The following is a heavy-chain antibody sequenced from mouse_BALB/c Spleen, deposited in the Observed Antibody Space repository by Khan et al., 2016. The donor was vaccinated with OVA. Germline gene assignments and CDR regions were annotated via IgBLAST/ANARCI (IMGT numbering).Heavy chain of an antibody. Sequence: EVELVESGGDLVRPGGSLKLSCSASGFTFSTYSMSWVRQTPDKRLEWVATISSAGDYTFFPDSVKGRFTISRDNARNTLYLQMSSLRSEDTARYYCASHLTGSFAYWGQGTLVTVSA. J-gene: IGHJ3*01. CDR1: GFTFSTYS. CDR3: ASHLTGSFAY. V-gene: IGHV5-6*01. CDR2: ISSAGDYT. D-gene: IGHD4-1*01.